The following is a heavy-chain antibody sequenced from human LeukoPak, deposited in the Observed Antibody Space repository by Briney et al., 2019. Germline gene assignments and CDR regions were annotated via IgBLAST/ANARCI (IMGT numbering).Heavy chain of an antibody. Sequence: ASVKVSCKASGYTFTGYYMHWVRQAPGQGLEWMGWINPNSGGTNYAQKFQGWVTMTRDTSISTAYMELSRLRSDDTAVYYCVRDLYGSGEDPSGMDVWGKGTTVTVSS. D-gene: IGHD3-10*01. CDR3: VRDLYGSGEDPSGMDV. J-gene: IGHJ6*04. V-gene: IGHV1-2*04. CDR1: GYTFTGYY. CDR2: INPNSGGT.